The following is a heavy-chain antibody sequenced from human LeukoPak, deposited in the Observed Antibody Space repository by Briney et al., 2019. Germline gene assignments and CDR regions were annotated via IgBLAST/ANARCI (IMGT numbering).Heavy chain of an antibody. J-gene: IGHJ6*02. V-gene: IGHV1-24*01. CDR1: GYTLTELS. CDR3: ATARGGTHDYYYYGMDV. Sequence: RASVTVSCTVSGYTLTELSMHWVRQAPGKGLEWMGGFDPEDGETIYAQKFQGRVTMTEDTSTDTAYMELSSLRSEDTAVYYCATARGGTHDYYYYGMDVWGQGTTVTVSS. D-gene: IGHD2-15*01. CDR2: FDPEDGET.